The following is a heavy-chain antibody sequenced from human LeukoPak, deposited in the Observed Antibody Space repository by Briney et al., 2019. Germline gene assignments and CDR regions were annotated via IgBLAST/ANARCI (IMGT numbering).Heavy chain of an antibody. V-gene: IGHV3-30*18. CDR1: GFTFSSYG. J-gene: IGHJ5*02. Sequence: PGRSLRLSCAASGFTFSSYGMHWVRQAPGKGLEWVAVISYDGSNKYYADPVKGRFTISRDNSKNTLYLQMNSLRAEDTAVYYCAKDLVYCSGGSCYSNWFDPWGQGTLVTVSS. CDR2: ISYDGSNK. CDR3: AKDLVYCSGGSCYSNWFDP. D-gene: IGHD2-15*01.